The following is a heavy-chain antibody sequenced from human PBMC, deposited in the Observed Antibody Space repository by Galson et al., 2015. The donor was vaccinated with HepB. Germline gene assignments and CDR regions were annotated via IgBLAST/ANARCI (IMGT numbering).Heavy chain of an antibody. D-gene: IGHD6-13*01. CDR2: ISAYNGNT. Sequence: QSGAEVKKPGASVKVSCKASGYTFSSHGISWVRQAPGQGLEWMGYISAYNGNTDRAEKFRGRVTMTTDISTNTAYLELWSLTSDDTAVYYCARDVKYSTSYFVPHSFDYWGQGTLVTVSS. CDR3: ARDVKYSTSYFVPHSFDY. V-gene: IGHV1-18*01. CDR1: GYTFSSHG. J-gene: IGHJ4*02.